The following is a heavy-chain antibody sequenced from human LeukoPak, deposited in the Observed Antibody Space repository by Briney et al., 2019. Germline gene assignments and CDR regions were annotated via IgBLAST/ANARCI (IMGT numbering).Heavy chain of an antibody. D-gene: IGHD3-16*02. Sequence: GESLKISCKGSEYSFTTYWIGWGRQMPEKGLEGMEIIYPVDSDSRYSPSFQGQVTISADKSISTASLQWSSLQASDTAMSYCARHAPGRAGLKVWGSYRYPDYWGQGTLVTVSS. CDR2: IYPVDSDS. V-gene: IGHV5-51*01. CDR3: ARHAPGRAGLKVWGSYRYPDY. CDR1: EYSFTTYW. J-gene: IGHJ4*02.